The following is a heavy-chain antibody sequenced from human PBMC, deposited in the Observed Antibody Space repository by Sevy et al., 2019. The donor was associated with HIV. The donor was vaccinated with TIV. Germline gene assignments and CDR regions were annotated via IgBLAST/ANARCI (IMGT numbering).Heavy chain of an antibody. CDR2: IYYSGST. CDR3: ARAEPLEWLAVFDY. D-gene: IGHD3-3*01. CDR1: GGSISSYY. Sequence: SETLSLTCTVSGGSISSYYWSWIRQPPGKGLEWIGYIYYSGSTNYNPSLKSRVTISVDTSKNQFSLKLSSVTAAETAVYYCARAEPLEWLAVFDYWGQGTLVTVSS. V-gene: IGHV4-59*01. J-gene: IGHJ4*02.